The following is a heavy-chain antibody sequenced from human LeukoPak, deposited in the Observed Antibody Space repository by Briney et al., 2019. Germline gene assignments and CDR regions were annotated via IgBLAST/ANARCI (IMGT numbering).Heavy chain of an antibody. CDR1: GYTFTSYD. CDR3: ARGTVHRRVLDY. CDR2: MNPNSGNT. V-gene: IGHV1-8*01. J-gene: IGHJ4*02. Sequence: ASVKVSCKASGYTFTSYDINWVRQATGQGLEWMGWMNPNSGNTGYAQKFRGRVTMTRNTSISTAYMELSSLRSEDTAVYYCARGTVHRRVLDYWGQGTLVTVSS. D-gene: IGHD4-11*01.